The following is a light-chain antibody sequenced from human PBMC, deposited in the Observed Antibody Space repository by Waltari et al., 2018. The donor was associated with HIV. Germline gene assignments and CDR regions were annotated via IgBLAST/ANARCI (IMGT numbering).Light chain of an antibody. Sequence: YELTPPPSVSVSPGQTASITCSGDRLGDKFACWSQQKPGQSPVLVIYKDSKRPSGIPERFSGSTSGNTATLTISGTQAMDEADYYCQAWDSSTGVFGGGTKLTVL. CDR2: KDS. CDR1: RLGDKF. V-gene: IGLV3-1*01. CDR3: QAWDSSTGV. J-gene: IGLJ2*01.